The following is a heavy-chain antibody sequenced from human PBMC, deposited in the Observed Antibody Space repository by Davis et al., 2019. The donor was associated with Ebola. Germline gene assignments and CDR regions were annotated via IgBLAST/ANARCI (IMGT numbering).Heavy chain of an antibody. Sequence: GGSLRLSCAASGFTFSSYAMHWVRQAPGKGLEWVAVISYDGSNKYYADSVKGRFTISRDNSKNTLYLQMNSLRAEDTAVYYCARDLEGYSGYEPPLLYYYYGMDVWGKGTTVTVSS. CDR1: GFTFSSYA. J-gene: IGHJ6*04. D-gene: IGHD5-12*01. CDR3: ARDLEGYSGYEPPLLYYYYGMDV. CDR2: ISYDGSNK. V-gene: IGHV3-30-3*01.